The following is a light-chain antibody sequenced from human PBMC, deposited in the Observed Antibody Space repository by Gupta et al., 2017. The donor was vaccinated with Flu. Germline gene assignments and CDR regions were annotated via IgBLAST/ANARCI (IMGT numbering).Light chain of an antibody. CDR3: QQYNNWPPLT. CDR2: GAS. V-gene: IGKV3-15*01. CDR1: QSVSST. Sequence: DIVMTQSPATLSVSPGERATLSCRASQSVSSTLAWYQQKPGQAPRLLIYGASTRATGIPARFSGSGAVTEFTLTISSLQSEDVAVYYCQQYNNWPPLTFGGGTKVEIK. J-gene: IGKJ4*01.